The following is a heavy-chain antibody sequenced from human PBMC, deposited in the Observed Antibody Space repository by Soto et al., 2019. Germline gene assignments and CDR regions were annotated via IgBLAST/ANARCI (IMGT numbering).Heavy chain of an antibody. D-gene: IGHD3-3*01. V-gene: IGHV4-34*01. CDR2: INHSGST. CDR1: GGSFSGYY. CDR3: ARGRGNTYYDFWSGYYGGDYYYYGMDV. J-gene: IGHJ6*02. Sequence: WETLSLTCAVYGGSFSGYYWSWIRQPPGKGLEWIGEINHSGSTNYNPSLKSRVTISVDTSKNQFSLKLSSVTAADTAVYYCARGRGNTYYDFWSGYYGGDYYYYGMDVWGQGTTVTVSS.